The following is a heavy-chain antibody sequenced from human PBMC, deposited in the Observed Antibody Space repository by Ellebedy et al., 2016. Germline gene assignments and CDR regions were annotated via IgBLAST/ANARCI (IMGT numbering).Heavy chain of an antibody. V-gene: IGHV3-23*01. CDR2: ISGSGGST. CDR3: AKGREMATIIYYYYYGMDV. CDR1: GFTFSSYW. Sequence: GESLKISCAASGFTFSSYWMSWVRQAPGKGLEWVSAISGSGGSTYYADSVKGRFTISRDNSKNTLYLQMNSLRAEDTAVYYCAKGREMATIIYYYYYGMDVWGQGTTVTVSS. J-gene: IGHJ6*02. D-gene: IGHD5-24*01.